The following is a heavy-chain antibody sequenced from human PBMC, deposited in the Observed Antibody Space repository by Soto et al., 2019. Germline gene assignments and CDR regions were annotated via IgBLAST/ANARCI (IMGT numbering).Heavy chain of an antibody. CDR1: GFTFSSYA. J-gene: IGHJ4*02. D-gene: IGHD1-26*01. Sequence: GGSLRLSCAASGFTFSSYAMHWVRQAPGKGLEWVAVISYDGSNKYYADSVKGRFTISRDNSKNTLYLQMNSLRAEDTAVYYCASSSTTFDYWGQGTLVTVSS. V-gene: IGHV3-30-3*01. CDR3: ASSSTTFDY. CDR2: ISYDGSNK.